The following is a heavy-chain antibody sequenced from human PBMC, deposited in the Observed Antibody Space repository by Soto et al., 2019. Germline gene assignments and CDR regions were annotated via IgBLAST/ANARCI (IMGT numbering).Heavy chain of an antibody. CDR3: ASRSETPGYFDY. Sequence: SLRLSCSSSLFTFSSYSMNLVLQTPGKGLEWVSSISSSSSYIYYADSVKGRFTISRDNAKNSLYLQMNSLRAEDTAVYYCASRSETPGYFDYWGQGTLVTVSS. V-gene: IGHV3-21*01. D-gene: IGHD3-10*01. CDR1: LFTFSSYS. CDR2: ISSSSSYI. J-gene: IGHJ4*02.